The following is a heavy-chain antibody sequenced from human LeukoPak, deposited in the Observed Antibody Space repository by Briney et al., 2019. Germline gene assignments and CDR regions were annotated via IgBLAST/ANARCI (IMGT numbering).Heavy chain of an antibody. CDR2: INHSGST. Sequence: TSETLSLTCAVYGGSFSGYYWSWIRQPPGKGLEWIGEINHSGSTNNNPSLKSRVTISVDTSKNQFSLKLSSVTAADTAVYYCARLRGYSGYVAYFDYWGQGTLVTVSS. D-gene: IGHD5-12*01. J-gene: IGHJ4*02. CDR3: ARLRGYSGYVAYFDY. CDR1: GGSFSGYY. V-gene: IGHV4-34*01.